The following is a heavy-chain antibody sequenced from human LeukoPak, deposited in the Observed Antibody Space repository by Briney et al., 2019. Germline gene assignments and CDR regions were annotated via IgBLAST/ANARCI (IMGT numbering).Heavy chain of an antibody. CDR2: IYYSGST. CDR3: ARTRRPQRYYDSSGYSWLPSWFDP. D-gene: IGHD3-22*01. Sequence: PSETLSLTCTVSGGSISSYYWSWIRQPPGKGLEWIGYIYYSGSTNYNPSLKSRVTISVDTSKNQFSLTLSSVTAADTAVYYCARTRRPQRYYDSSGYSWLPSWFDPWGQGTLVTVSS. V-gene: IGHV4-59*01. J-gene: IGHJ5*02. CDR1: GGSISSYY.